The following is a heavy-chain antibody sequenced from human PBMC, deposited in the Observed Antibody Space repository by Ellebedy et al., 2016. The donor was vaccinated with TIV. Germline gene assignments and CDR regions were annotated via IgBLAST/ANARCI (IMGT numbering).Heavy chain of an antibody. CDR1: GYSFTRYG. CDR2: ITAYNANT. V-gene: IGHV1-18*01. J-gene: IGHJ1*01. Sequence: AASVKVSCKTSGYSFTRYGITWVRQAPGQGLEWVGWITAYNANTNYAQKFQDRVTMTTDTSTTTAYMELRSLRLDDTAVYYCARDFAIKATGQRVWGQGSLVTVSS. CDR3: ARDFAIKATGQRV. D-gene: IGHD6-13*01.